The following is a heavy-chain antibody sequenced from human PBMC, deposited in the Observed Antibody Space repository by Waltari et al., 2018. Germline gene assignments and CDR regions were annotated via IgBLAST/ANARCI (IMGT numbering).Heavy chain of an antibody. CDR3: ARGRDLTLYGSGSHYYFDY. D-gene: IGHD3-10*01. V-gene: IGHV3-23*04. Sequence: EVQLVESGGGLVQPGGSLGLSCEASGFTLSSYAMSWVRQAPGKGREWVSAISGSGGSTYYADSVKGRFTISRDNAKNSLYLQMNSLRGEDTAVYYCARGRDLTLYGSGSHYYFDYWGQGALVTVSS. CDR1: GFTLSSYA. J-gene: IGHJ4*02. CDR2: ISGSGGST.